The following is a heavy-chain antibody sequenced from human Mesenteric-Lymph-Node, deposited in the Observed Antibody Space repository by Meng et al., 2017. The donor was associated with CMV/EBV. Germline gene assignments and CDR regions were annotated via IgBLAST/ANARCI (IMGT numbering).Heavy chain of an antibody. Sequence: SYGINWVRQAPGQGLEWMGWISGSNGIINYSPKFQGRVTMTTDTSTGTASMELRSLRSDDTAVYYCARVGDYYGSGSYQPYNWFDPWGQGTLVTVSS. CDR1: SYG. D-gene: IGHD3-10*01. CDR3: ARVGDYYGSGSYQPYNWFDP. J-gene: IGHJ5*02. V-gene: IGHV1-18*01. CDR2: ISGSNGII.